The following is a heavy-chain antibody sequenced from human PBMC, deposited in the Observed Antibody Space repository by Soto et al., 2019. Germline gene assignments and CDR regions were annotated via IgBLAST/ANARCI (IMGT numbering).Heavy chain of an antibody. J-gene: IGHJ6*02. D-gene: IGHD6-13*01. CDR1: GVTVSNNY. V-gene: IGHV3-66*01. CDR3: ARDPPGIAAAGGA. CDR2: MYSTGGT. Sequence: EVQLVESGGGLVQPGGSLRLSCAASGVTVSNNYMSWVRQAPGKGLEWISVMYSTGGTYYADSVKGRFTISRDNSKNKLFLQMNSLRAEDTAIYYCARDPPGIAAAGGAWGQGTTVTVSS.